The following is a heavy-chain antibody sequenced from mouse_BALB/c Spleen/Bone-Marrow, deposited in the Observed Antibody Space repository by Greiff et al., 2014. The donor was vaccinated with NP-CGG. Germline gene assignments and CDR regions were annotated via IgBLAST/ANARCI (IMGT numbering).Heavy chain of an antibody. D-gene: IGHD2-1*01. CDR2: IDPENGDT. V-gene: IGHV14-4*02. Sequence: EVQLQQSGAELVRSGASVKLSCTASGFNIKDYYMHWVKQRPEQGLEWIGWIDPENGDTEYAPKFQGKATMTADTSSNTAYLQLSSLTSEDTAVYYCSYGNFAMDYWGPGTSVTVSS. CDR1: GFNIKDYY. J-gene: IGHJ4*01. CDR3: SYGNFAMDY.